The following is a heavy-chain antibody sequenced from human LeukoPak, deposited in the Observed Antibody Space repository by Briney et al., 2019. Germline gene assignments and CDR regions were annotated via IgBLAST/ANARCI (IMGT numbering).Heavy chain of an antibody. CDR2: IYTRGST. J-gene: IGHJ4*02. CDR3: ARVTTGGYYNC. V-gene: IGHV4-61*02. Sequence: SQTLSLTCTVSGGSISSGSYYWSWIRQPAGKGLEWIGRIYTRGSTNYNPSLKSRVTISVDTSKNRFSLKLSSVTAADTAVYYCARVTTGGYYNCWGQGTLVTVSS. CDR1: GGSISSGSYY. D-gene: IGHD3-22*01.